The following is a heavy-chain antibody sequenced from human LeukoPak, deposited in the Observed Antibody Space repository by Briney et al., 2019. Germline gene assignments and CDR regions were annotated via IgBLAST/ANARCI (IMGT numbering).Heavy chain of an antibody. J-gene: IGHJ5*02. Sequence: ASVKVSCKASGYTFTSYYMHWVRQAPGQGLEWMGIINPSGSSTSYAQKFQGRVTMTRDTSTSTVYMELSSLRSEDTAVYYCAREAPTVTRWFDPWGQGTLVTASS. D-gene: IGHD4-17*01. CDR2: INPSGSST. CDR3: AREAPTVTRWFDP. V-gene: IGHV1-46*01. CDR1: GYTFTSYY.